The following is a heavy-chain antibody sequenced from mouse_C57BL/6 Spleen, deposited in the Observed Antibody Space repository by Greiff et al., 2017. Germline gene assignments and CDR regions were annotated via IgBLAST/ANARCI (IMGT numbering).Heavy chain of an antibody. V-gene: IGHV1-69*01. CDR1: GYTFTSYW. D-gene: IGHD2-4*01. Sequence: QVQLQQPGAELVMPGASVKLSCKASGYTFTSYWMHWVKQRPGQGLEWIGEIDPSDSYTNYNQKFKGKSTLTVDKSSSTAYMQLSSLTSEASAFSYCARAMITRFFGYWGQGTTLAVSS. CDR2: IDPSDSYT. CDR3: ARAMITRFFGY. J-gene: IGHJ2*01.